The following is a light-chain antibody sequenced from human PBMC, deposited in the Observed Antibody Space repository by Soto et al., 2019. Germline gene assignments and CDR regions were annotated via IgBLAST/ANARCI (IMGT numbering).Light chain of an antibody. CDR1: QSLTTSY. V-gene: IGKV3-20*01. Sequence: EIVLTQSPGTLSLSPGERPTLSCRASQSLTTSYLAWYQQKPGQAPRLLIYGASSRSTGIPDRFSGSGSGTDFPLTISRLEPEDVAVYYCQHYEISPSSYTLRQGTKLEIK. CDR2: GAS. J-gene: IGKJ2*01. CDR3: QHYEISPSSYT.